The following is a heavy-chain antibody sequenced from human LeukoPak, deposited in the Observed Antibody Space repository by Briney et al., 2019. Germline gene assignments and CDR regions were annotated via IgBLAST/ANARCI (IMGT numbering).Heavy chain of an antibody. V-gene: IGHV4-4*09. D-gene: IGHD5-24*01. Sequence: SETLSLTCTVSGGSISSYYWSWIRQPPGQGLEWIAYIHSNGYTNYNPSLKSRVTMSLDTSKNQFSLRLSSVTAADTAVFYCARHRAEMATITDDTFDMWGQGTMVTVSS. CDR1: GGSISSYY. CDR3: ARHRAEMATITDDTFDM. CDR2: IHSNGYT. J-gene: IGHJ3*02.